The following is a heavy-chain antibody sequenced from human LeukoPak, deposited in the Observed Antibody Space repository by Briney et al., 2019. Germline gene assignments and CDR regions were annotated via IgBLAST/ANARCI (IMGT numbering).Heavy chain of an antibody. V-gene: IGHV4-39*01. J-gene: IGHJ6*03. CDR2: IFYSGST. D-gene: IGHD2-15*01. CDR3: ARHPGLSSNRPSYYYYMDV. CDR1: GGSISSSSYY. Sequence: SETLSLTCTVSGGSISSSSYYWGWIRQPPGKGLEWIGSIFYSGSTYYNPPLKSRVTISVDTSKTQFSLKLSSVTAADTAVYYCARHPGLSSNRPSYYYYMDVWGKGTTVTVSS.